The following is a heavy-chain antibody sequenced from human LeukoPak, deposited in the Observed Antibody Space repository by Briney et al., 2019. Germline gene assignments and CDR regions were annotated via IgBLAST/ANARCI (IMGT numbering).Heavy chain of an antibody. Sequence: ASVKLSCKASGYTFTGYYMQWVRHAPGQGLEWMGWINPNSGGTNYAQKFRGRVTVTTDTSISTAYMELTRLTSDDTAVYYCARDVVEWLVPIDYWGQGTLVTVSS. J-gene: IGHJ4*02. D-gene: IGHD6-19*01. CDR3: ARDVVEWLVPIDY. V-gene: IGHV1-2*02. CDR2: INPNSGGT. CDR1: GYTFTGYY.